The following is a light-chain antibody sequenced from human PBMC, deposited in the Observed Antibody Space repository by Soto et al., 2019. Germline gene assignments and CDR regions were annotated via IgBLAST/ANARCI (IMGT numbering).Light chain of an antibody. CDR3: SSYTSSNPVV. V-gene: IGLV2-14*01. Sequence: QSALTQPASVSGSPGQSITISCTGTSSDVGGYNYVSWYQQHPGKAPKLMIYDVSNRPSGVSNRFSGSKSGNTASLTISGLQAEDESDYYCSSYTSSNPVVFGAGTKLTVL. CDR1: SSDVGGYNY. CDR2: DVS. J-gene: IGLJ2*01.